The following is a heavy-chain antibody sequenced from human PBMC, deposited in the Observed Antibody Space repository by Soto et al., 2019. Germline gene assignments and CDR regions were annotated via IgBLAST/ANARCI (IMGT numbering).Heavy chain of an antibody. CDR2: IWYDGSVR. J-gene: IGHJ4*02. Sequence: QVQLVESGGGVVRPGTSLRLSCEGSGFSFSDYGMNWVRQAPGKGLEWVAVIWYDGSVRRYADSVKGRFTISRDISKNTLYLQMNSLRVEDTAVYFCARGGKWELILRLWGQGTLVTVSS. D-gene: IGHD1-26*01. CDR1: GFSFSDYG. V-gene: IGHV3-33*01. CDR3: ARGGKWELILRL.